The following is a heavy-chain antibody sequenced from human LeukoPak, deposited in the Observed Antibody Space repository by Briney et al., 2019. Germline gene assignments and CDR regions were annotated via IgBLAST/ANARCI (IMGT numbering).Heavy chain of an antibody. CDR3: ARGAYCGGDCPLPNSLY. V-gene: IGHV3-74*01. CDR1: EFTFSRYW. Sequence: PGGSLRLSCAASEFTFSRYWMHWVRQAPGKGLVWVSRIKGDGSSTTYADSVKGRFTISRDNAKNTLYLRMNSLTAEDTAVYYCARGAYCGGDCPLPNSLYWGRGTLVTVSS. CDR2: IKGDGSST. J-gene: IGHJ4*02. D-gene: IGHD2-21*01.